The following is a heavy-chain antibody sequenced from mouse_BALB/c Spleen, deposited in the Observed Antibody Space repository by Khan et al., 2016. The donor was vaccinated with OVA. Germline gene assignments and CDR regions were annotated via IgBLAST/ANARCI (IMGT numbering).Heavy chain of an antibody. J-gene: IGHJ4*01. CDR3: ARGDFLLRLRCMDY. D-gene: IGHD1-1*01. Sequence: QAQLQLSGPEAVRHGVSVKISCKGSGDTFSAYAMHWVKQSHAKSLERIGVISTYNGHTSYNQKFKGKATMTVDKSSSTAYLELARLTSEDSAIYYCARGDFLLRLRCMDYCGQGSSVPVSS. V-gene: IGHV1S137*01. CDR2: ISTYNGHT. CDR1: GDTFSAYA.